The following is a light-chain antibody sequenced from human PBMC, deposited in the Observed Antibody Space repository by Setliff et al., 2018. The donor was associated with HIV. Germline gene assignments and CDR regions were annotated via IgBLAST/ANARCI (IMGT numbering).Light chain of an antibody. Sequence: QSALTQPASVSGSPGQSITISCTGTSKNVGAYNTVYWYQQHPGEAPKLMIYDVSTRPSGVSNRFSGSNSGHTASLTISGLQTEDEADYYCSSYTSSSTDVFGTGTKVTVL. CDR1: SKNVGAYNT. J-gene: IGLJ1*01. CDR3: SSYTSSSTDV. CDR2: DVS. V-gene: IGLV2-14*01.